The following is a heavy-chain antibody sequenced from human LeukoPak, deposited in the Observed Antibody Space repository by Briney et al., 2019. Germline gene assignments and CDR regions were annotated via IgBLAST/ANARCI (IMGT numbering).Heavy chain of an antibody. V-gene: IGHV4-34*01. CDR2: INHSGST. CDR1: GGSFSGYY. D-gene: IGHD4-17*01. J-gene: IGHJ4*02. CDR3: AMTTVTTLDY. Sequence: SETLSLTCAVYGGSFSGYYWSWIRQPPGKGLEWIGEINHSGSTNYNPSLKSRVTISEDTSKNQISLKLSSVTAADTAVYYCAMTTVTTLDYWGQGTLVTVSS.